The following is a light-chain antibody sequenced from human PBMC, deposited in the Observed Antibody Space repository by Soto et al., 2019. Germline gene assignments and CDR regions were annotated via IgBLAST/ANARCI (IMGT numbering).Light chain of an antibody. CDR3: AAWDDSLRGPV. V-gene: IGLV1-47*01. Sequence: QTVVTQPPSASGTPGQRVTISCSGSNSNIGSNYVYWYQQVPGTAPKLLIYRNDQRPSGVPDRFSGSKSATSASLAISGLRAEDGADYCCAAWDDSLRGPVFGGGTKLTVL. J-gene: IGLJ2*01. CDR2: RND. CDR1: NSNIGSNY.